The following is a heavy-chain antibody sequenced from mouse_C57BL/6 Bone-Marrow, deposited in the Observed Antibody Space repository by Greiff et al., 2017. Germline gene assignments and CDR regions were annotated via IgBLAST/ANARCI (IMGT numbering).Heavy chain of an antibody. Sequence: VQLQQSGAELMRPGASVTLSCKASGYTFTDYEMHWVKQTPVHGLEWIGAIDPETGGTAYNQKFKGKAILTADKSSSTAYMELRSLTSEDSAVYYCTRRGVVATDFDYWGQGTTLTVSS. CDR3: TRRGVVATDFDY. CDR1: GYTFTDYE. CDR2: IDPETGGT. D-gene: IGHD1-1*01. V-gene: IGHV1-15*01. J-gene: IGHJ2*01.